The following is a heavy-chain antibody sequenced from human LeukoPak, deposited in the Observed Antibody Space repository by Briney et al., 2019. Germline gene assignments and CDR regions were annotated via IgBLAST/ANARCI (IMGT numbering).Heavy chain of an antibody. Sequence: GGSLRLSCAASGFTFSSYEMNWVRQAPGEGLEWVSYISSSGSTIYYADSVKGRFTISRDNSKNTLYLQMNSLRAEDTAVYYCARGRGYSHSNWVDPWGQGTMVTVSA. J-gene: IGHJ5*02. V-gene: IGHV3-48*03. CDR2: ISSSGSTI. CDR3: ARGRGYSHSNWVDP. D-gene: IGHD5-18*01. CDR1: GFTFSSYE.